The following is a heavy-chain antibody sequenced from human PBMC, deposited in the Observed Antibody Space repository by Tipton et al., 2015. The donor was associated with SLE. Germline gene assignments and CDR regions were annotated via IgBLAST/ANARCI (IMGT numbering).Heavy chain of an antibody. CDR2: IYYSGRT. CDR3: ARDRGESPY. D-gene: IGHD5-12*01. J-gene: IGHJ4*02. Sequence: TLSLTCTVSGGSISSYYWRWIRQPPGKGPEWIGYIYYSGRTNYNPSLKSQVTILVDTSKNQSSLKLRSVTAADTAVSYCARDRGESPYWGQGTLVTVSS. V-gene: IGHV4-59*01. CDR1: GGSISSYY.